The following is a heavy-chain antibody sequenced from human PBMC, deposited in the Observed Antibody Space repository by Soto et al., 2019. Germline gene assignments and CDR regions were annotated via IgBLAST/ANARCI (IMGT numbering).Heavy chain of an antibody. CDR1: GYTFTSYG. CDR3: ARDCPRGGYNHY. D-gene: IGHD5-12*01. CDR2: ISAYNGNT. V-gene: IGHV1-18*01. Sequence: QVQRVQSGAEVKKPGASVKVSCKASGYTFTSYGISWVRQAPGQGLEWMGWISAYNGNTNDAQKLQGRVTKTTTTTTSTAYMELRSLRSDDTAVYYCARDCPRGGYNHYWGQGTLVTVSS. J-gene: IGHJ4*02.